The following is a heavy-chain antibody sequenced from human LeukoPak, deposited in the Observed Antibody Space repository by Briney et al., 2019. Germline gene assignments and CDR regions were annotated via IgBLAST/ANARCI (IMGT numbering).Heavy chain of an antibody. CDR1: GYTFTSYY. CDR2: ISPSGAST. CDR3: ARDPIV. V-gene: IGHV1-46*01. J-gene: IGHJ6*03. Sequence: ASVKVSCKASGYTFTSYYMHGVRQAPGQGPEWMGIISPSGASTTYAQNFQGRVTMTRDMSTSTLYMELSSLKSEDTAVYYCARDPIVWGKGTTVTISS.